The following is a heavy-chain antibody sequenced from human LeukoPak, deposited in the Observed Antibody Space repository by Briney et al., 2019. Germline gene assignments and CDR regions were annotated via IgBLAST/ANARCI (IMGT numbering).Heavy chain of an antibody. CDR1: GFTFSDYY. D-gene: IGHD3-22*01. CDR2: ISRSGSTI. V-gene: IGHV3-11*01. J-gene: IGHJ4*02. CDR3: ARVEDSSGSRWGDYFDY. Sequence: GGSLRLSCAASGFTFSDYYMSWIRQAPGKGLEWVSYISRSGSTIYYADSMKGRFTISRDNAKNSLYLQMSSLRAGDTAVYYCARVEDSSGSRWGDYFDYWGQGTLVTDFS.